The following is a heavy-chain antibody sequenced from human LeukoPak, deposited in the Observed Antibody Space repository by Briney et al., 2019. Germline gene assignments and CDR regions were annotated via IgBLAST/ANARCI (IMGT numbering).Heavy chain of an antibody. CDR3: AKGATAMEFFDC. V-gene: IGHV3-64D*09. CDR1: GFTFSTYA. D-gene: IGHD5-18*01. J-gene: IGHJ4*02. Sequence: PGGSLRLSCSASGFTFSTYAMHWVRQAPGKGLGHVSTINTNGDDTYYADSVKGRFTISRDNSKRTLYLQMSSLKAEDTAVYYCAKGATAMEFFDCWGQGTLVTVSS. CDR2: INTNGDDT.